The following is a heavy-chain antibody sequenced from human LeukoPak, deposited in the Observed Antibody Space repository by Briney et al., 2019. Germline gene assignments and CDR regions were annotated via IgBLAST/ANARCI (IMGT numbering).Heavy chain of an antibody. D-gene: IGHD3-16*02. Sequence: PSETLSLTCAVYGGPFSGYYWSWIRQPPGKGLEWIGEINHSGSTNYNPSLKSRVTISVDTSKNQFSLKLSSVTAADTAVYYCARAVGYYDYVWGSYPKYYFDYWGQGTLVTVSS. CDR3: ARAVGYYDYVWGSYPKYYFDY. CDR1: GGPFSGYY. CDR2: INHSGST. V-gene: IGHV4-34*01. J-gene: IGHJ4*02.